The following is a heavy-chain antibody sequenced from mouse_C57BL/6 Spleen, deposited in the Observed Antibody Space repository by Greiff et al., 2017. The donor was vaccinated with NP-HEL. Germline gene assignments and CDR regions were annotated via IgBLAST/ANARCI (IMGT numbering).Heavy chain of an antibody. CDR2: ISSGSSTI. CDR1: GFTFSDYG. Sequence: EVKVVESGGGLVKPGGSLKLSCAASGFTFSDYGMHWVRQAPEKGLEWVAYISSGSSTIYYADTVKGRFTISRDNAKNTLFLQMTSLRSEDTAMYYCARQGCDYWGQGTTLTVSS. J-gene: IGHJ2*01. V-gene: IGHV5-17*01. CDR3: ARQGCDY.